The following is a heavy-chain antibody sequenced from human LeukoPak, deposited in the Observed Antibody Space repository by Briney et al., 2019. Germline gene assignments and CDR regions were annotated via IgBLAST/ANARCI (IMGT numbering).Heavy chain of an antibody. V-gene: IGHV4-34*01. J-gene: IGHJ4*02. CDR2: INHSRST. Sequence: SETLSLTCAVYGGSFSGYYWSWIRQPPGKGLEWIGEINHSRSTNYNPSLKSRVTISVDTSKNQFSLKLSSVTAADTAVYYCARGNSYGFFAYAYWGQGTLVTVSS. CDR3: ARGNSYGFFAYAY. CDR1: GGSFSGYY. D-gene: IGHD5-18*01.